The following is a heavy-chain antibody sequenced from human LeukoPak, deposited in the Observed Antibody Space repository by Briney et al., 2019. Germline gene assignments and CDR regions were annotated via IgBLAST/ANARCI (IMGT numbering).Heavy chain of an antibody. CDR1: GGTFSSYA. CDR3: ARDNDYSNSRGVY. CDR2: IIPIFGTA. V-gene: IGHV1-69*13. J-gene: IGHJ4*02. Sequence: SVKVSCKASGGTFSSYAISWVRQAPGQGLEWMGGIIPIFGTANYAQKFQGRVTITADESTSTAYMELSSLRSEDTAVYYCARDNDYSNSRGVYWGQGTLVTVSS. D-gene: IGHD4-11*01.